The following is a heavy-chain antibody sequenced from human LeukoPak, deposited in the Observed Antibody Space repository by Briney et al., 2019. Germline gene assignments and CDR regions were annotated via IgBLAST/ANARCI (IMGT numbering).Heavy chain of an antibody. CDR1: GFTFSSYW. CDR2: IKQDGSEK. J-gene: IGHJ4*02. CDR3: ARDSFWSGSVPGY. Sequence: PGGSLRLSCAASGFTFSSYWMSWVRQAPGKGLERVANIKQDGSEKYYVDSVKGRFTISRDNAKNSLYLQMNSLRVEDTAVYYCARDSFWSGSVPGYWGQGTLVTVS. D-gene: IGHD3-3*01. V-gene: IGHV3-7*01.